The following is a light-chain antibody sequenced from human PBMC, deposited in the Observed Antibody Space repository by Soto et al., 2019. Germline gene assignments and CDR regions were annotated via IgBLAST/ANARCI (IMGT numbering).Light chain of an antibody. CDR1: XSVAGTY. CDR2: RAS. V-gene: IGKV3-20*01. Sequence: EIVLTQSPGTLSLSPGARATLPCXASXSVAGTYLAWYQQKPGQAPRLLIYRASSRATGIPDRFSGSGSGTDFTLTISSLQPEDFATYYCQQSYSTPITFGQGTRLEIK. J-gene: IGKJ5*01. CDR3: QQSYSTPIT.